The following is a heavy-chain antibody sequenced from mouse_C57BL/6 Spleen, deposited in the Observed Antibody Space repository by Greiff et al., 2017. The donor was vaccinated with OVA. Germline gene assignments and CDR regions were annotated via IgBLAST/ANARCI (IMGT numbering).Heavy chain of an antibody. J-gene: IGHJ4*01. CDR1: GFTFSDYG. CDR2: ISSGSSTI. CDR3: ARAYYSNYGAMDY. Sequence: EVKVVESGGGLVKPGGSLKLSCAASGFTFSDYGMHWVRQAPEKGLEWVAYISSGSSTIYYADTVKGRFTISRDNAKNTLFLQMTSLRSEDTAMEYCARAYYSNYGAMDYWGQGTSVTVSS. D-gene: IGHD2-5*01. V-gene: IGHV5-17*01.